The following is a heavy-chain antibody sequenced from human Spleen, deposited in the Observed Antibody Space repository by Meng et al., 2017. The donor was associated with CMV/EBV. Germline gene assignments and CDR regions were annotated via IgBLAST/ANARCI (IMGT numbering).Heavy chain of an antibody. Sequence: GESLKISCAASGFTLSSYDMNWVRQAPGKGLEWIAYISTAGRTIFYADSVKGRFTISRDNAKNSLYLQMISLRADDTAVYYCAREGGYHYDSSGYHWGQGTLVTVSS. CDR1: GFTLSSYD. V-gene: IGHV3-48*03. D-gene: IGHD3-22*01. J-gene: IGHJ4*02. CDR2: ISTAGRTI. CDR3: AREGGYHYDSSGYH.